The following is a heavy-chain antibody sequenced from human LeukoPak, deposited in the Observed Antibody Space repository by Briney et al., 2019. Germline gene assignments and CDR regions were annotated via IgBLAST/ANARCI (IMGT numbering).Heavy chain of an antibody. J-gene: IGHJ4*02. CDR2: ISPNSGYS. CDR3: ARHSETLKEFDY. D-gene: IGHD1-26*01. CDR1: GYSFTNYD. V-gene: IGHV1-8*03. Sequence: ASVKVSCKASGYSFTNYDINWVRQATGQGFEWMGYISPNSGYSGLAQQFQGRLTITMDPSISTAYMELDSLRSEDTAVYYCARHSETLKEFDYWGQGTLVTVSS.